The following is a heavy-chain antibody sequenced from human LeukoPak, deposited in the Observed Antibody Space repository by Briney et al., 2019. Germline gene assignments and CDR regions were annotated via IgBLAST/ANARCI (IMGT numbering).Heavy chain of an antibody. Sequence: SETLSLTCTVSGGSISSGSYYWRWIRQPAGKRLEWIGLIYTSGSTNYNPSLKSRVTISVDTSKNQFSLKLSSVTAADTAVYYCASRYCSSTSCLFDYWGQGTLVTVSS. CDR2: IYTSGST. V-gene: IGHV4-61*02. CDR1: GGSISSGSYY. J-gene: IGHJ4*02. CDR3: ASRYCSSTSCLFDY. D-gene: IGHD2-2*01.